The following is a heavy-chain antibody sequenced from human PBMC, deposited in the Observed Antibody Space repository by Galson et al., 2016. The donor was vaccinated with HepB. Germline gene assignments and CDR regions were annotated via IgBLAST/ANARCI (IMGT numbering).Heavy chain of an antibody. CDR3: ARGYCSSTSCSKDDMDG. CDR1: GSSFTSYW. Sequence: QSGAEVTKPGESLNISCKDSGSSFTSYWIGWVRQMPGKGLEWMGIIYPGDSNTRYSPSFQGQVTISADKSISTAYLQWSSLKASDTAMYYCARGYCSSTSCSKDDMDGWGQGTTVTVAS. J-gene: IGHJ6*02. V-gene: IGHV5-51*01. CDR2: IYPGDSNT. D-gene: IGHD2-2*01.